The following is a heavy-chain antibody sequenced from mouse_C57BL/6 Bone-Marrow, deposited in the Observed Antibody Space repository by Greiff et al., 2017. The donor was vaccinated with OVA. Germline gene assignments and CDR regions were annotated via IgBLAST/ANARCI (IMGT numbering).Heavy chain of an antibody. D-gene: IGHD2-5*01. J-gene: IGHJ2*01. Sequence: EVQVVESGPVLVKPGASVKMSCKASGYTFTDYYMNWVKQSPGKSLEWIGVINPYNSGTSYNQKFKGKATLTVDKSSSTAYMELNSLTSEDEAVYYYATYYSSYFDDWGKGTTLTVSS. CDR2: INPYNSGT. CDR1: GYTFTDYY. V-gene: IGHV1-19*01. CDR3: ATYYSSYFDD.